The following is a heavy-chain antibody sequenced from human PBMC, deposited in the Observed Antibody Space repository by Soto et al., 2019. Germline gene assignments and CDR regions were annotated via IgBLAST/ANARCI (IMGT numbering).Heavy chain of an antibody. CDR3: AKESVGPTSWYFDL. CDR2: ISDTGGNT. Sequence: EVQLLESGGDLVQPGGSLRVSCAASGFTFSSHAITWVRQAPGKGLEWISAISDTGGNTYYADSVKGRFTISRDNSKNPVFLPMSRLRAEDTAVYYCAKESVGPTSWYFDLWGRGTLVTVSS. CDR1: GFTFSSHA. V-gene: IGHV3-23*01. J-gene: IGHJ2*01. D-gene: IGHD1-26*01.